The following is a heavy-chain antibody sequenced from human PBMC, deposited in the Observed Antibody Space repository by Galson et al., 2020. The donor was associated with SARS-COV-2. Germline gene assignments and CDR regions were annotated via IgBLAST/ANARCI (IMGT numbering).Heavy chain of an antibody. Sequence: ASETLSLTCTVSGGSISSGGYYWSWIRQHPGKGLEWIGYIYYSGSTYYNPSLKSRVTISVDTSKNQFSLKLSSVTAADTAVYYCARFTGRDGYNDFDYWGQGTLVTVSS. D-gene: IGHD5-12*01. CDR3: ARFTGRDGYNDFDY. V-gene: IGHV4-31*03. CDR2: IYYSGST. CDR1: GGSISSGGYY. J-gene: IGHJ4*02.